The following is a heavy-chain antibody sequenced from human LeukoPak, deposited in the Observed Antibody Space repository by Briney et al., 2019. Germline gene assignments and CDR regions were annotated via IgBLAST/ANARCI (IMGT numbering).Heavy chain of an antibody. J-gene: IGHJ6*04. V-gene: IGHV4-59*01. CDR2: IYYSGST. Sequence: PSETLSLTCTVYGGSISSYYWSWIRQPPGKGLEWIGYIYYSGSTNYNPSLKSRVTISVDTSKNQFSLKLSSVTAADTAVYYCARVFSSGWYGSPGMDVWGKGTTVTVSS. D-gene: IGHD6-19*01. CDR1: GGSISSYY. CDR3: ARVFSSGWYGSPGMDV.